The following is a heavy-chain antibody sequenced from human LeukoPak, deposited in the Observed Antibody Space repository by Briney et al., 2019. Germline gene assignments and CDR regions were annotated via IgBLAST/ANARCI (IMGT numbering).Heavy chain of an antibody. CDR1: GNTLTRHY. J-gene: IGHJ4*02. CDR3: ARVGYAGSYYDTDY. D-gene: IGHD3-10*01. CDR2: INPSGGGT. V-gene: IGHV1-46*01. Sequence: GASVKVSCKASGNTLTRHYMHWVRQAPGQGLEWMGIINPSGGGTTYAQKFQGRVTMTRDTSTSTVYMELSSLRSEDTAVYYCARVGYAGSYYDTDYWGQGTLVTVSS.